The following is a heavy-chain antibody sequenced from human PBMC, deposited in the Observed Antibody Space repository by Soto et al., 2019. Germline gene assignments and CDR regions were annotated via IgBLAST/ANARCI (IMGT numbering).Heavy chain of an antibody. V-gene: IGHV3-13*04. Sequence: GGSLRLSCAASGFTFSSYDMHWVRQATGKGLEWVSAIGTAGDTYYPGSVKGRFTFSRDNSKNTLYLQMNSLRAEDTAVYYCAKVAKLYYYDSSGYYYCDYWGQGTLVTVSS. CDR2: IGTAGDT. CDR3: AKVAKLYYYDSSGYYYCDY. D-gene: IGHD3-22*01. J-gene: IGHJ4*02. CDR1: GFTFSSYD.